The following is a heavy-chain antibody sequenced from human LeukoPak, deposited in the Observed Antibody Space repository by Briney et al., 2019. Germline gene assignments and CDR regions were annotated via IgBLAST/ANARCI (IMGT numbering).Heavy chain of an antibody. D-gene: IGHD4-11*01. CDR2: INPSGGST. CDR1: GYTFTSYY. V-gene: IGHV1-46*01. Sequence: ASVKASCKASGYTFTSYYMHWVRQAPGRGLEWMGIINPSGGSTSYAQKFQGRVTMTRDMSTSTVYMELSSLRSDDTAVYYCARWGWDYRNSYYYMDVWGKGTTVTISS. CDR3: ARWGWDYRNSYYYMDV. J-gene: IGHJ6*03.